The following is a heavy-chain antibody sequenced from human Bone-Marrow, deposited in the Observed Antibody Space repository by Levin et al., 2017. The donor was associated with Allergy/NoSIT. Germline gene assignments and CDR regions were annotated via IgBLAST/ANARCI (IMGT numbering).Heavy chain of an antibody. D-gene: IGHD3-22*01. CDR2: IFHTGSS. CDR1: GGSIDSQNW. V-gene: IGHV4/OR15-8*01. Sequence: SQTLSLTCTVSGGSIDSQNWWTWVRQAPGKGLEWIGEIFHTGSSDYDSSLKSRVTMSVDKSRNQFSLHLSSVTAADTATYYCSRRAYFYDSSGDWANAFDVWGHGTMVTVSS. J-gene: IGHJ3*01. CDR3: SRRAYFYDSSGDWANAFDV.